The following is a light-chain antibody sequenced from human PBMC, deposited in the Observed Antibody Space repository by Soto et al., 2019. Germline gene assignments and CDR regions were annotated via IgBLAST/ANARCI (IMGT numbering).Light chain of an antibody. V-gene: IGKV3-20*01. J-gene: IGKJ4*01. CDR3: LQDYNYPRT. CDR1: QTVSLSY. CDR2: GAS. Sequence: EIVLTQSPGTLSLSPGERATLSCRASQTVSLSYLAWYQQKPGQAPRLLIYGASSRATGIPDRFSGGGSGTDFTLTISSLQPEDFATYYCLQDYNYPRTFGGGTKVDIK.